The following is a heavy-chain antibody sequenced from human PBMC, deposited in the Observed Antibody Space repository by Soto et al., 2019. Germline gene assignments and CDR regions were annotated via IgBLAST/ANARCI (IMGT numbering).Heavy chain of an antibody. CDR2: FDPEDGERGET. Sequence: ASVKVSCKVCGDSLSDLSMHWVRQAPGKGLEWMGGFDPEDGERGETIYAQKLQGRVTMTTDTSTSTAYMELRSLRSDDTAVYYCARGRSGRSGFFSGDAFDIWGQGTMVTVSS. CDR1: GDSLSDLS. V-gene: IGHV1-24*01. CDR3: ARGRSGRSGFFSGDAFDI. J-gene: IGHJ3*02. D-gene: IGHD3-22*01.